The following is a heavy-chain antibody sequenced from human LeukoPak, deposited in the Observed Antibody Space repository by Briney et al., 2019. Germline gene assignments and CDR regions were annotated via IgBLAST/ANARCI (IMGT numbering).Heavy chain of an antibody. CDR2: INHSGST. J-gene: IGHJ1*01. D-gene: IGHD3-22*01. V-gene: IGHV4-34*01. CDR1: GGSFRGYY. Sequence: SETLSLTCAVYGGSFRGYYWSWIRQPPGKGLEWIGEINHSGSTNYNPSLKSRVTISVDTSKNQFSLKLSSVTAADTAVYYCARGRRGRNYDSSGYSYEYFQHWGQGTLVTVSS. CDR3: ARGRRGRNYDSSGYSYEYFQH.